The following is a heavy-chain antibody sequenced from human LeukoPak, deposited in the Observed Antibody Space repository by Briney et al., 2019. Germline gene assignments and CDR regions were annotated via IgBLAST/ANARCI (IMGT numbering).Heavy chain of an antibody. Sequence: SETLSLTCDVSGYSINFGHLWGWIRQPPGKGLEWIASINHSGRTYYTPSLKSRVTTSVDTLKNQFSLKVTSVTAEDTAMYFCARESSAVPHCMVRDWLDPWGQVTLVTVST. J-gene: IGHJ5*02. CDR1: GYSINFGHL. V-gene: IGHV4-38-2*02. CDR2: INHSGRT. CDR3: ARESSAVPHCMVRDWLDP. D-gene: IGHD4/OR15-4a*01.